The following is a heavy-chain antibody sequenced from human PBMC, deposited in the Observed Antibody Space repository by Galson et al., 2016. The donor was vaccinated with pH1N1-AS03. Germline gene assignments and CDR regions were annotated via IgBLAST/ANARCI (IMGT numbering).Heavy chain of an antibody. V-gene: IGHV1-2*06. J-gene: IGHJ3*02. CDR2: FNPSTGST. CDR1: GYSFSDYY. CDR3: SRQPSFYDTTGLPDAFDI. D-gene: IGHD3-22*01. Sequence: SVKASCKASGYSFSDYYIHWVRQAPGLGLDWMGRFNPSTGSTKYAQQFLGRFTMTRDTSISTAYMELSRLTSDDTAVYYCSRQPSFYDTTGLPDAFDIWGQGTTVTVSS.